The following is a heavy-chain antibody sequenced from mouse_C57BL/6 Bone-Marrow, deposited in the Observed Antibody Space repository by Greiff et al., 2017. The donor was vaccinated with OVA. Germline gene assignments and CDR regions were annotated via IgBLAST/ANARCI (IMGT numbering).Heavy chain of an antibody. Sequence: EVKVVESGGGLVKPGGSLKLSCAASGFTFSSYAMSWVRQTPEKRLEWVATISDGGSYTYYPDNVKGRFTISRDNAKNNLYLQMSHLKSEDTAMYYCARDRWSFAYWGQGTLVTVSA. CDR1: GFTFSSYA. CDR2: ISDGGSYT. J-gene: IGHJ3*01. V-gene: IGHV5-4*01. CDR3: ARDRWSFAY. D-gene: IGHD2-3*01.